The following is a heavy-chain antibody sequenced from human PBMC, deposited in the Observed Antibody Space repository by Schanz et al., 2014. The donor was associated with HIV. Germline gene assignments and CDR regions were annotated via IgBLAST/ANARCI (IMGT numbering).Heavy chain of an antibody. CDR3: VRETPSGVDYFDY. Sequence: EVQLLESGGGLVKPGGSLRLSCVVSGFTFDAYTMNWVRQAPGKGLEWVSSISAGSDDRFYADSIKGRFTISRDNAKNSVFLQMNSLRVEDTAVYYCVRETPSGVDYFDYWGQGTLVTVAS. V-gene: IGHV3-21*02. CDR2: ISAGSDDR. CDR1: GFTFDAYT. J-gene: IGHJ4*02. D-gene: IGHD3-10*01.